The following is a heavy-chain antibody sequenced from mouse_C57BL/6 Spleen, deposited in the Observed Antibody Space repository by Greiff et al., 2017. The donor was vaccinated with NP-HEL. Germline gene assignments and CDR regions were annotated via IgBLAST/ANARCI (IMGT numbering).Heavy chain of an antibody. J-gene: IGHJ2*01. CDR2: INPNNGGT. Sequence: EVQLHQSGPELVKPGASVKISCKASGYTFTDYYMNWVKQSHGKSLEWIGDINPNNGGTSYNQKFKGKAPLTVDKSYSTAYMELRSLTSESSAVYYCSRGYPYYFYYWGQNTTLSDSS. CDR1: GYTFTDYY. V-gene: IGHV1-26*01. D-gene: IGHD2-2*01. CDR3: SRGYPYYFYY.